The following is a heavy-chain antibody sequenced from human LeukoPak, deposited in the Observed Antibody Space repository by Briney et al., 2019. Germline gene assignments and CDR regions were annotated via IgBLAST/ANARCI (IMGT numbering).Heavy chain of an antibody. J-gene: IGHJ5*02. CDR2: ISSDSGTI. CDR3: ARAAQPGFDP. CDR1: GLTFSTYS. Sequence: PGGSLGLSCGASGLTFSTYSMNWVRQAPGKGLEWVSYISSDSGTIYYADSVKGRFTISRDNAKKSLYLQMNSLRAEDTAVYYCARAAQPGFDPWGQGTLVTVSS. V-gene: IGHV3-48*01. D-gene: IGHD1-14*01.